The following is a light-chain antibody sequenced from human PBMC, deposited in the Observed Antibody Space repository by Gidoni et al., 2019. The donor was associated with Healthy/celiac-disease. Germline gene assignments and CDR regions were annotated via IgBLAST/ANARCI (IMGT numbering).Light chain of an antibody. CDR3: QQFNSYLLT. J-gene: IGKJ4*01. V-gene: IGKV1-13*02. CDR2: DAS. Sequence: AIQLTQSPSSLSASVGDRVTITRRASQGISSALAWYQQKPGEATKLMIYDASSLESGVPSRFSGSGSRTYFTLTISRLQPEDFANYYCQQFNSYLLTFGGGTKVEIK. CDR1: QGISSA.